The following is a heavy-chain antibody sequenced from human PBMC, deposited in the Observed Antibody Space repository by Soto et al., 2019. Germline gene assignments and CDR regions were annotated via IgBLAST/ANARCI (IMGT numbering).Heavy chain of an antibody. CDR1: GFTFGNVW. CDR2: IKSKKDGETI. V-gene: IGHV3-15*01. J-gene: IGHJ4*02. D-gene: IGHD2-15*01. CDR3: TTAAWMSGGVFDC. Sequence: EVQLVESGGGLVKRGGSLRLSCAASGFTFGNVWMIWVRQAPGKGLEWVGRIKSKKDGETIDYAAPVKGRFTISRDDSKNTLYLQMNSLKTEDTAVYFCTTAAWMSGGVFDCWGQGTLVTVSS.